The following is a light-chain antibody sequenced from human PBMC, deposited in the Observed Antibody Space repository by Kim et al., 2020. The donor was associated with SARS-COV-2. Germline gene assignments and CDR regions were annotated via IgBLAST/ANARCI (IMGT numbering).Light chain of an antibody. Sequence: SYELTQPPSVSVSPGQTASITCSGDNLGDKYTCWYQQKPGQSPVLVIYQDSKRPSGIPERFSGSNSGKTATLTIGGTQTMDEADYYCQAWDSSTVVFGGGTKLTVL. CDR1: NLGDKY. J-gene: IGLJ2*01. CDR2: QDS. CDR3: QAWDSSTVV. V-gene: IGLV3-1*01.